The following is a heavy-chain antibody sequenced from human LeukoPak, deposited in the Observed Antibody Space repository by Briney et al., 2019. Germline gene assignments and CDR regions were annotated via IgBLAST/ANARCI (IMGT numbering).Heavy chain of an antibody. CDR3: AKGQVWSDY. CDR1: GFTFSSYG. V-gene: IGHV3-30*18. D-gene: IGHD5-18*01. J-gene: IGHJ4*02. CDR2: ISYDGSNK. Sequence: PGGSLRLSCAASGFTFSSYGMHWVRQAPGKELEWVAGISYDGSNKYYADSVKGRFTISRGTSKNTLYLQMNSLRAEDTAVYYCAKGQVWSDYWGQGTLVTVSS.